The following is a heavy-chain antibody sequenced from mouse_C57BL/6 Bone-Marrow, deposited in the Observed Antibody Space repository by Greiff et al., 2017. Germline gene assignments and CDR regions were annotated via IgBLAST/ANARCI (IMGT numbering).Heavy chain of an antibody. CDR3: ATQVRLLPYFDY. V-gene: IGHV1-82*01. CDR2: IYPGDGDT. Sequence: VKLVESGPELVKPGASVKISCKASGYAFSSSWMNWVKQRPGKGLEWIGRIYPGDGDTNYNGKFKGKATLTADKSSSTAYMQLSSLTSEDSAVYVCATQVRLLPYFDYWGQGTTLTVSS. J-gene: IGHJ2*01. CDR1: GYAFSSSW. D-gene: IGHD1-1*01.